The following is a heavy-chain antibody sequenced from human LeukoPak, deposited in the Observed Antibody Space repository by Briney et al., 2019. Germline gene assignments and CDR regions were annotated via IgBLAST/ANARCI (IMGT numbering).Heavy chain of an antibody. CDR2: ISGSGGST. D-gene: IGHD3-10*01. V-gene: IGHV3-23*01. Sequence: GGSLRLSCAASGFTFSSYAMSWVRQAPGKGLELVSAISGSGGSTYYADSVKGRFTISRDNSKNTLYLQMNSLRAEDTAVYYCAKDEFGELSSDAFDIWGQGTLVTVSS. J-gene: IGHJ4*02. CDR1: GFTFSSYA. CDR3: AKDEFGELSSDAFDI.